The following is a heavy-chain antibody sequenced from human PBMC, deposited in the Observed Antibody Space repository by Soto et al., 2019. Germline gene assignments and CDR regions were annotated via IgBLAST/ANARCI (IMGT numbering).Heavy chain of an antibody. V-gene: IGHV1-18*01. CDR1: GYTFTSYG. CDR2: ISAYNGNT. D-gene: IGHD3-3*01. Sequence: ASVKVSCKASGYTFTSYGISWVRQAPGQGLEWMGWISAYNGNTNYAQKLQGRVTMTTDTSTSTAYMELRSLRSDDTAVYYCAGDQLDDFWSLILEMDYWGQGTLVTVSS. CDR3: AGDQLDDFWSLILEMDY. J-gene: IGHJ4*02.